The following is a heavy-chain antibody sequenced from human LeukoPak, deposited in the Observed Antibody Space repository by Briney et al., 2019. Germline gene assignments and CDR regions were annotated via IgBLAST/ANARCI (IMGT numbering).Heavy chain of an antibody. V-gene: IGHV3-20*04. CDR3: ARGVYSNYPNYYYMDV. Sequence: PGGSMRLSCAASGFRFDDYGMSWVRQPPGKGLEWVSGIRWSGGSTGYADSVKGRFIISRDNATKSLYLQMNSLRAEDSAMYYCARGVYSNYPNYYYMDVWGKGTTVTVSS. D-gene: IGHD4-11*01. CDR1: GFRFDDYG. J-gene: IGHJ6*03. CDR2: IRWSGGST.